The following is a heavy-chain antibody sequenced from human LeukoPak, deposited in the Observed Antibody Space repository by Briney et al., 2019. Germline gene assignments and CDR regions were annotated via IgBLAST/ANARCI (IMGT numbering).Heavy chain of an antibody. Sequence: SQTLSLTCAISGDSVSSNSVTWNWIRQSPSRGLEWLGRTYYRSTWYNNYAVSVRGRITVNPDTSKNQFSLHLNSVTPEDTAVYYCARRLTQYDCFDPWGQGILVTVSS. CDR2: TYYRSTWYN. V-gene: IGHV6-1*01. CDR1: GDSVSSNSVT. J-gene: IGHJ5*02. D-gene: IGHD2-2*01. CDR3: ARRLTQYDCFDP.